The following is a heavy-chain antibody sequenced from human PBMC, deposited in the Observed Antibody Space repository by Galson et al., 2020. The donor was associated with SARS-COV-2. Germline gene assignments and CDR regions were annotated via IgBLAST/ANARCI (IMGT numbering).Heavy chain of an antibody. CDR1: GGTFSSYA. CDR3: ARAMWGRSSSYVSDYYYYMDV. J-gene: IGHJ6*03. V-gene: IGHV1-69*13. D-gene: IGHD2-2*01. CDR2: IIPIFGTA. Sequence: SVKVSCKASGGTFSSYAISWVRQAPGQGLEWMGGIIPIFGTANYAQKFQGRVTITADESTSTAYMELSSLRSEDTAVYYCARAMWGRSSSYVSDYYYYMDVWGKGTTVTFSS.